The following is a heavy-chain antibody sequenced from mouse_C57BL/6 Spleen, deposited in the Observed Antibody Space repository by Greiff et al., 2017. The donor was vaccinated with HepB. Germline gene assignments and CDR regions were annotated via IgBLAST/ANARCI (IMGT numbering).Heavy chain of an antibody. CDR2: ISNGGGST. Sequence: EVQGVESGGGLVQPGGSLKLSCAASGFTFSDYYMYWVRQTPEKRLEWVAYISNGGGSTYYPDTVKGRFTISSDNAKNTLYLQMSRLKSEDTAMYYCARKDGYYVGAAMDYWGQGTSVTVSS. V-gene: IGHV5-12*01. CDR1: GFTFSDYY. CDR3: ARKDGYYVGAAMDY. J-gene: IGHJ4*01. D-gene: IGHD2-3*01.